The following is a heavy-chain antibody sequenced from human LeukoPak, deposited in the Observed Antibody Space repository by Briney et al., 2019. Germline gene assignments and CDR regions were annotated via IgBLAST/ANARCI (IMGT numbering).Heavy chain of an antibody. CDR3: ARGGRIAAAGTFDY. J-gene: IGHJ4*02. D-gene: IGHD6-13*01. CDR1: GYTFTSYG. V-gene: IGHV1-2*02. CDR2: INPNSGGT. Sequence: ASVKVSCKASGYTFTSYGISWVRQAPGQGIEWMGWINPNSGGTNYAQKFQGRVTMTRDTSISTAYMELSRLRSDDTAVYYCARGGRIAAAGTFDYWGQGTLVTVSS.